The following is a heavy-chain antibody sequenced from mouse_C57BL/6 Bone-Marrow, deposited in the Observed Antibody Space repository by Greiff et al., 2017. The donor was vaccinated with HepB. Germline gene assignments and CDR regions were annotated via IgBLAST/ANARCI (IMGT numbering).Heavy chain of an antibody. CDR2: IDPANGNT. CDR1: GFNIKNTY. V-gene: IGHV14-3*01. D-gene: IGHD2-2*01. CDR3: ARVEGGVTTTDY. J-gene: IGHJ2*01. Sequence: EVQLQQSVAELVRPGASVKLSCTASGFNIKNTYMLWVKQRPEQGLEWIGRIDPANGNTKYAPKFQGKATITADTSSNTAYLQLSSLTSEDTAIYYSARVEGGVTTTDYWGQGTTLTVSS.